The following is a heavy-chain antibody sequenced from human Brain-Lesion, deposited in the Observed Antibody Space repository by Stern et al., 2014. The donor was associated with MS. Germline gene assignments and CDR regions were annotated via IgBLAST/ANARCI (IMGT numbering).Heavy chain of an antibody. D-gene: IGHD2-15*01. CDR1: GGSVSSTSYA. CDR2: IYYSGNT. CDR3: AGEEDIRYCSGGSCTGNWFDP. Sequence: VQLVESGPGLVKPSETLSLTCTVAGGSVSSTSYAWAWIRQPPGKGLEWIGTIYYSGNTYYSPSLKSPLTISLDTSKNLFSLQLGSVTAADTAVYYCAGEEDIRYCSGGSCTGNWFDPWGQGTLVTVSS. V-gene: IGHV4-39*01. J-gene: IGHJ5*02.